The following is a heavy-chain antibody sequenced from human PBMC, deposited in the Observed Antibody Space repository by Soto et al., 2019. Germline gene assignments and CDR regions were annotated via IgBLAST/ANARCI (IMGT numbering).Heavy chain of an antibody. J-gene: IGHJ3*02. CDR2: IYPGDSDT. D-gene: IGHD3-10*01. CDR3: ARQGQYYYGSGSYPHGAFDI. Sequence: GESLKISCKGSGYSFTSYWIGWVRQMPGKGLEWMGIIYPGDSDTRYSPSFQGQVTISADKSISTAYLQWSSLKASDTAMYYCARQGQYYYGSGSYPHGAFDIWGQGTMVTVSS. CDR1: GYSFTSYW. V-gene: IGHV5-51*01.